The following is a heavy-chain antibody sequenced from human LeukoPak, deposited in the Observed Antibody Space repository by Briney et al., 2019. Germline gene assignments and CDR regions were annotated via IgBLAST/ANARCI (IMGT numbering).Heavy chain of an antibody. J-gene: IGHJ6*04. CDR3: ARVYDFLPDV. CDR2: IYTSGST. Sequence: SETLSLTCTVSGGSISSYYWSWIRQPPGKGLEWIGYIYTSGSTNYNPSLKSRVTISVDTSKNQFSLKLSSVTAADTAVYYCARVYDFLPDVWGTGTTVTVSS. V-gene: IGHV4-4*09. D-gene: IGHD3-3*01. CDR1: GGSISSYY.